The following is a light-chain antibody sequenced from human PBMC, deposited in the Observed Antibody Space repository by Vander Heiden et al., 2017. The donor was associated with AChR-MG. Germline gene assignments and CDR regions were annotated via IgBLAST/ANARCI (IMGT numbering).Light chain of an antibody. J-gene: IGKJ2*01. CDR2: KTS. V-gene: IGKV1-5*03. Sequence: DIEMTQSPPTLSASVGDRVTLICRASQNIRNWVAWYQQKPGKAPILLISKTSRLESGVSARFSGSGSGAEFTLTISSLQPDDFATYYCQQYFIYPRTFGQGTKLEI. CDR3: QQYFIYPRT. CDR1: QNIRNW.